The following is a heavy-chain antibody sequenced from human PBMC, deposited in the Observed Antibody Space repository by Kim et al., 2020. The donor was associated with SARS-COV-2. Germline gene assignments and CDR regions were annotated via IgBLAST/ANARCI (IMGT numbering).Heavy chain of an antibody. Sequence: KGRFTISRDKSKNTLYLQMNSLRAEDTAVYYCAKARMYYYDSSGYYGFDYWGQGTLVTVSS. D-gene: IGHD3-22*01. J-gene: IGHJ4*02. CDR3: AKARMYYYDSSGYYGFDY. V-gene: IGHV3-33*03.